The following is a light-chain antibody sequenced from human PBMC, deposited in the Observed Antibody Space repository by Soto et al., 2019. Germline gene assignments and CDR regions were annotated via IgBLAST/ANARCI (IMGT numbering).Light chain of an antibody. J-gene: IGLJ3*02. V-gene: IGLV1-44*01. Sequence: QSVLTQPPSASGTPGQRVTISCSGSSSNIGTNTVNWYQQLPGTAPKLVIYDNNQRPSGVPDRFSGSKSGISASLAISGLQSEDEADYYCAAWDDSLNGLWVFGGGTKVTVL. CDR1: SSNIGTNT. CDR3: AAWDDSLNGLWV. CDR2: DNN.